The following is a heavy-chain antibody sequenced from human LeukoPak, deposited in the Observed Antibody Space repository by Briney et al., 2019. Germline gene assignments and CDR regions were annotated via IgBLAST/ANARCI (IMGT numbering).Heavy chain of an antibody. CDR3: ARQAPLVGVTRLGFDY. V-gene: IGHV4-39*01. J-gene: IGHJ4*02. D-gene: IGHD1-26*01. CDR1: GGSISSSSYY. Sequence: SETLSLTCTVSGGSISSSSYYWGWIRQPPGKGLEWIGSIYYSGSTYYNPSLKSRVTISVDTSKNQFSLKLSSVTAADTAVYYCARQAPLVGVTRLGFDYWGQGTLVTVSS. CDR2: IYYSGST.